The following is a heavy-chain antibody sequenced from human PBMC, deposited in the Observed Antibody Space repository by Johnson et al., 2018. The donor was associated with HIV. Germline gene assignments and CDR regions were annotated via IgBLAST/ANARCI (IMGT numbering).Heavy chain of an antibody. CDR1: GFTSISYA. Sequence: VQLVEPVVGLVQPGGSLILSSASSGFTSISYATSWVRQAPGKGLEWVSALSGSGGSTSYADSVKGRFTISRDNSKNTLYLQMNSLRAGDTAVYYCARALGATYAFDIWGQGTMVTVSS. D-gene: IGHD1-26*01. CDR3: ARALGATYAFDI. J-gene: IGHJ3*02. CDR2: LSGSGGST. V-gene: IGHV3-23*04.